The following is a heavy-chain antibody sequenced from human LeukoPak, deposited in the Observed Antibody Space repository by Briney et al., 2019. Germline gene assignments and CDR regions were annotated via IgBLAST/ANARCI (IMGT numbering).Heavy chain of an antibody. CDR2: IYYSGST. V-gene: IGHV4-59*08. J-gene: IGHJ4*02. CDR1: GGSISSYY. Sequence: PSETLSLTCTVSGGSISSYYWSWIRQPPGKGLEWIGYIYYSGSTNYNPSLKSRVTISVDTSKNQFSLKLSSVTAADTAVYYCATHRGASGSYWSYWGQGTLVTVSS. D-gene: IGHD1-26*01. CDR3: ATHRGASGSYWSY.